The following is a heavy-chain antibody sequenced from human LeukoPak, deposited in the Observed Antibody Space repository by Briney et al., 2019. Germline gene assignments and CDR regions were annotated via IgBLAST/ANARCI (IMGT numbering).Heavy chain of an antibody. CDR2: IKSDGSST. D-gene: IGHD6-19*01. J-gene: IGHJ1*01. CDR3: ARALTSIAVAVDGAEYFQH. V-gene: IGHV3-74*01. CDR1: GFTFSSYW. Sequence: GGSLRLSCAASGFTFSSYWMHWVRQAPGKGLVWVSRIKSDGSSTSYADSVKGRFTISRDNAKNTLYLQMNSLRAEDTAVYYCARALTSIAVAVDGAEYFQHWGQGTLVTVSS.